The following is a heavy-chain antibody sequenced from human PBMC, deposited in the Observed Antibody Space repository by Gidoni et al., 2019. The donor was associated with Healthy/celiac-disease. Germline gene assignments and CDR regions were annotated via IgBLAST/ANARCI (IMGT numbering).Heavy chain of an antibody. V-gene: IGHV3-48*02. CDR3: ATDIVVVPAATGGPY. Sequence: VQLVDSVRGLVQPGGSLRLPCSASGFTSSSYSMNWVRQAPGKGLEWVSYISSSSSTIYYADSVKGRFTISRDNAKNSLYLQMNRLRDEDTAVYYCATDIVVVPAATGGPYWGKGTLVTVSS. CDR1: GFTSSSYS. CDR2: ISSSSSTI. J-gene: IGHJ4*02. D-gene: IGHD2-2*01.